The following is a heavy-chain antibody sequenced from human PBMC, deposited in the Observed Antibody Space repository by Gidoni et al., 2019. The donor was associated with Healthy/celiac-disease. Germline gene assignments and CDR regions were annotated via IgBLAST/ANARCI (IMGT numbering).Heavy chain of an antibody. D-gene: IGHD4-17*01. J-gene: IGHJ4*02. V-gene: IGHV4-39*01. CDR2: IYYSGST. CDR1: GGSISSSSYY. Sequence: QLQLQESGPGLVKPSETLSLTCTVSGGSISSSSYYWGWIRQPPGKGLEWIGSIYYSGSTYYNPSLKSRVTISVDTSKNQFSLKLSSVTATDTAVYYCASLQSGATINDYGDYYFDYWGQGTLVTVSS. CDR3: ASLQSGATINDYGDYYFDY.